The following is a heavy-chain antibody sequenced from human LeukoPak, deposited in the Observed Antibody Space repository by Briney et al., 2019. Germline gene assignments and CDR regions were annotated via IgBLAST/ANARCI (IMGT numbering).Heavy chain of an antibody. D-gene: IGHD3-22*01. CDR1: GVSISSYY. J-gene: IGHJ4*02. Sequence: SQTLSLTCTVSGVSISSYYWSWIRQPAGKGLEWIGRIHTSGSTNYNPSLKSRVTMSVDTSKNQFSLKLSSVTAADTAVYYCARGGYYYDSTSYYSLDYWGQGTLVTVSS. CDR3: ARGGYYYDSTSYYSLDY. V-gene: IGHV4-4*07. CDR2: IHTSGST.